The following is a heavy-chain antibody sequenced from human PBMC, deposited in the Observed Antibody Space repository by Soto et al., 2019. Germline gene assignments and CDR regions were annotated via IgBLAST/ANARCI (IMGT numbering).Heavy chain of an antibody. CDR3: VRDRGFPDSFDI. D-gene: IGHD2-15*01. CDR1: GFTFSSYS. J-gene: IGHJ3*02. Sequence: PGGSLRLSCAASGFTFSSYSMNWVRQAPGKGPVWVSRINSDGSTIIYADSVKGRFTISRDNAKNTLHLQMNSLRDDDTAVYYCVRDRGFPDSFDIWGQGTMVTVSS. V-gene: IGHV3-74*01. CDR2: INSDGSTI.